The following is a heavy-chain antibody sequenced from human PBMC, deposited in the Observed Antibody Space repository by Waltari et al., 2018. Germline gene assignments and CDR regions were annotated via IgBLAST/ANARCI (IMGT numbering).Heavy chain of an antibody. Sequence: QVQLVESGGGVVQPGRSLRLSCAASGFTFSSYAMHWVRQAPGKGLEWVAVISYDGSNKYYADSVKGRFTISRDNSKNTLYLQMNSLRAEDTAVYYCARDSAALGGMDVWGQGTTVTVSS. V-gene: IGHV3-30-3*01. D-gene: IGHD6-13*01. CDR1: GFTFSSYA. CDR2: ISYDGSNK. J-gene: IGHJ6*02. CDR3: ARDSAALGGMDV.